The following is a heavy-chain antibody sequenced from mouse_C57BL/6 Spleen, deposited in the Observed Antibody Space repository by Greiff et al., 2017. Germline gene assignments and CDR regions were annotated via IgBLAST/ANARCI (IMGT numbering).Heavy chain of an antibody. J-gene: IGHJ4*01. D-gene: IGHD1-1*01. V-gene: IGHV1-39*01. CDR3: ARSAVVAHYYAMDY. Sequence: VQLQQSGPELVKPGASVKISCKASGYSFTDYNMNWVKQSNGKSLEWIGVINPNYGTTSYNQKFKGKATLTVEQSSSTAYMQLNSLTSEDSAVYYCARSAVVAHYYAMDYWGQGTSVTVSS. CDR2: INPNYGTT. CDR1: GYSFTDYN.